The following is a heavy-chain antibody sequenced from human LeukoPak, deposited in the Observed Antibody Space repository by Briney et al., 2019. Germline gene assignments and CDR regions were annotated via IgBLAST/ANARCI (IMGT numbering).Heavy chain of an antibody. CDR2: ISYDGSNK. CDR3: AKDYGDSRAFDI. Sequence: GGSLRLSCAASGFTFSSYGMHWVRQAPGKGLEWVAVISYDGSNKYYADSVKGRFTISRDNSKNTLYLQMNSLRAEDTAVYYCAKDYGDSRAFDIWGQGTMVTVSS. V-gene: IGHV3-30*18. D-gene: IGHD3-10*01. CDR1: GFTFSSYG. J-gene: IGHJ3*02.